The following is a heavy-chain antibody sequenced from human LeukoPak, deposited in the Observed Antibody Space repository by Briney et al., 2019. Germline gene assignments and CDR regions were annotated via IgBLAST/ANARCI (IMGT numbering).Heavy chain of an antibody. Sequence: SVKVSCKASGGTFSSYAISWVRQAPGQGLEWMGGIIPIFGTANYAQKFQGRVTITADESTSTAYMELSSLRSEDTAVYYCARVPDIVVVPAAIKWAWFDPWGQGTLVTVSS. CDR3: ARVPDIVVVPAAIKWAWFDP. CDR1: GGTFSSYA. D-gene: IGHD2-2*02. CDR2: IIPIFGTA. V-gene: IGHV1-69*13. J-gene: IGHJ5*02.